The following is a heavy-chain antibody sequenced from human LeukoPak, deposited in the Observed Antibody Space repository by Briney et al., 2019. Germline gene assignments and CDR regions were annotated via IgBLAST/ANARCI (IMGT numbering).Heavy chain of an antibody. J-gene: IGHJ3*02. V-gene: IGHV1-18*01. Sequence: ASVKVSCKASGYTFTNYGISWVRQAPGQGLEWMGWISAYNGNTNYAQKLQGRVTMTTDTSTSTAYMELRSLRSDDTAVYYCARESYYDILTGYSPDDAFDIWGQGTMVTVSS. CDR3: ARESYYDILTGYSPDDAFDI. CDR2: ISAYNGNT. CDR1: GYTFTNYG. D-gene: IGHD3-9*01.